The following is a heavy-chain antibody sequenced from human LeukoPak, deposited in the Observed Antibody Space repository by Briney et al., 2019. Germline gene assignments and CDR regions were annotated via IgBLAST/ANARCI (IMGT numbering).Heavy chain of an antibody. Sequence: PGGSLRLSCAASGFTFRSYDMHWVRQATGKGLEWVSGIGTAGEIYYPGSVKGRFTIPRENAKNSLYLQMSSLRAGDTAVYYCARAAYSSTWYSRYFDLWGRGTLVTVSS. D-gene: IGHD6-13*01. CDR3: ARAAYSSTWYSRYFDL. V-gene: IGHV3-13*01. J-gene: IGHJ2*01. CDR1: GFTFRSYD. CDR2: IGTAGEI.